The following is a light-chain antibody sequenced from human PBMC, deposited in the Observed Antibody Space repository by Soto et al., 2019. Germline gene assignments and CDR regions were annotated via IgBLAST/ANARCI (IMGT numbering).Light chain of an antibody. J-gene: IGKJ5*01. V-gene: IGKV3-20*01. Sequence: EIVLTHSPGPLSLPPGEGATLSCRASQSVSSSYIAWYQQRPGQTPSLLIYGASTRATGIPDRFSGSGSGTHFTLTISRLEPGDFGVYFCQHFGRTTFTFGQGTRLEI. CDR2: GAS. CDR3: QHFGRTTFT. CDR1: QSVSSSY.